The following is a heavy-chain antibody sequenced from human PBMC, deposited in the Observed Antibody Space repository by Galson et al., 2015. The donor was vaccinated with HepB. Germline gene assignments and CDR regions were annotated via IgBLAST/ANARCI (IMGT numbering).Heavy chain of an antibody. CDR1: GFTFDDYA. Sequence: SLRLSCAASGFTFDDYAMHWVRQAPGKGLEWVSGISWNSGSIGYADSVKGRFTISRDNAKNSLYLQMNSLRAEDTALYYCAKDRGLGAGTEYYFDYWGQGTLVTVSS. D-gene: IGHD6-19*01. V-gene: IGHV3-9*01. CDR3: AKDRGLGAGTEYYFDY. CDR2: ISWNSGSI. J-gene: IGHJ4*02.